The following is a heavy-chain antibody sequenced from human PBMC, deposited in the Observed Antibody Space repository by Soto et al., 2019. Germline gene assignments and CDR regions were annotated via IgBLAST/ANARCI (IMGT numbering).Heavy chain of an antibody. CDR1: GFTFSSYS. V-gene: IGHV3-21*01. J-gene: IGHJ5*02. CDR3: ARLRQQLAPRGWFDP. Sequence: EVQLVESGGGLVKPGGSLRLSCAASGFTFSSYSMNWVRQAPGKGLEWVSSISSSSSYIYYANSVKGRFTISRDNAKNTLYLQMNSLTAEDTAVYYCARLRQQLAPRGWFDPWGQGTLVTVSS. CDR2: ISSSSSYI. D-gene: IGHD6-13*01.